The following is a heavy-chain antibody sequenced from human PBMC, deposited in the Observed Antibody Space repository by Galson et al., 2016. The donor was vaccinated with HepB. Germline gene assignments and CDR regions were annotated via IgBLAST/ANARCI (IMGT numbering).Heavy chain of an antibody. CDR1: GLSVTINY. Sequence: SLRLSCAASGLSVTINYFLWVRQAPGKGLEWVSVTYGDASSDYADSVRDRFSVSRDNSKRTLYLQMDSLTVEDTAVYFCASRSWFDASGPSWYFVLWGRGTLVTVSS. CDR2: TYGDASS. V-gene: IGHV3-66*01. J-gene: IGHJ2*01. D-gene: IGHD3-10*01. CDR3: ASRSWFDASGPSWYFVL.